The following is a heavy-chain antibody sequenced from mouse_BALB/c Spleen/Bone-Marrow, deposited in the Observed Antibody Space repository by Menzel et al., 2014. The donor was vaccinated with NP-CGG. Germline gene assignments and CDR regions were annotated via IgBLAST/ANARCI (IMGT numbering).Heavy chain of an antibody. CDR3: ARQGAYYGNYKYFDV. J-gene: IGHJ1*01. D-gene: IGHD2-10*01. V-gene: IGHV5-12-1*01. Sequence: QLVESGGGLVKPGGSLKLSCAASGFAFSSYDMSWVRQTPEKRLEWVAYISSGGGSTYYPDTVMGRFTISRDNAKNTLYLQMSSLKSEDTAMYYCARQGAYYGNYKYFDVWGAGTTVTVSS. CDR2: ISSGGGST. CDR1: GFAFSSYD.